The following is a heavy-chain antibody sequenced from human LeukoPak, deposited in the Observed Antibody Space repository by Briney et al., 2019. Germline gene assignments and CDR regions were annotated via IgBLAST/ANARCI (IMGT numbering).Heavy chain of an antibody. D-gene: IGHD2-21*02. V-gene: IGHV4-39*07. Sequence: SETLSLTCTVSGGSISSSSYYWGWIRQPPGKGLEWIGSIYYSGSTNYNPSLKSRVTISVDTSKNQFSLKLSSVTAADTAVYYCAAGVVVTASRGDWFDPWGQGTLVTVSS. CDR2: IYYSGST. CDR3: AAGVVVTASRGDWFDP. CDR1: GGSISSSSYY. J-gene: IGHJ5*02.